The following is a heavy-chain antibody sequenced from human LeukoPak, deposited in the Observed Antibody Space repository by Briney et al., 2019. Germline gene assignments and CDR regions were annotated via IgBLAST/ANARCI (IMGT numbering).Heavy chain of an antibody. J-gene: IGHJ6*04. CDR2: ISGSGGST. Sequence: PGGSLRLSCAASGFTFSSYAMSWVRQAPGKGLEWVSAISGSGGSTYYADSVKGRFTISRDNSKNTLYLQMNSLRAEDTAVYYCPRGFGGGLVYYYSYGRDVGAKGPTSTVP. V-gene: IGHV3-23*01. CDR1: GFTFSSYA. D-gene: IGHD3-16*01. CDR3: PRGFGGGLVYYYSYGRDV.